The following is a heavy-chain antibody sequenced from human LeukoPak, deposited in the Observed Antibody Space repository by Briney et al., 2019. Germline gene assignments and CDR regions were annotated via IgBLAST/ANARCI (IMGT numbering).Heavy chain of an antibody. CDR2: IYYSGST. Sequence: PSETLSLTXTVSGGSISSSSYYWGWIRQPPGEGLEWIGSIYYSGSTYYNPSLKSRVTISVDTSKNQFSLKLSSVTAADTAVYYCARRGYGDYGDYWGQGTLVTVSS. CDR3: ARRGYGDYGDY. J-gene: IGHJ4*02. V-gene: IGHV4-39*01. D-gene: IGHD4-17*01. CDR1: GGSISSSSYY.